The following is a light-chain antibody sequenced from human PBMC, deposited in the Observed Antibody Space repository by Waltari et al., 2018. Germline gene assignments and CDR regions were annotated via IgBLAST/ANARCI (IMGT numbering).Light chain of an antibody. J-gene: IGLJ2*01. V-gene: IGLV1-44*01. Sequence: QSVLTQPPSTSGTPGQRVTIPCSGSSSNIGSNPVNWYQQLPGTAPKLLIYTSNERPSGVPDRFSGSKSGTSASLAISGLQSEDEADYYCAAWDDSLDGVIFGGGTKLTVL. CDR1: SSNIGSNP. CDR2: TSN. CDR3: AAWDDSLDGVI.